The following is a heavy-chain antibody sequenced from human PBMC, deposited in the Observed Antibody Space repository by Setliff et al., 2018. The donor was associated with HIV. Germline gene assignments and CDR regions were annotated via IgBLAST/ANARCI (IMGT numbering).Heavy chain of an antibody. V-gene: IGHV4-59*01. CDR2: IFYTGNT. J-gene: IGHJ6*03. D-gene: IGHD2-2*01. CDR3: VRGFCSSTTCYEDYYYMDV. Sequence: SETLSLTCTVSGGSISGYYWSWIRQPPGKGLEWIGTIFYTGNTNYNPSLKSRVTLSGGMSENQLFLRLTSVTAADTAVYYCVRGFCSSTTCYEDYYYMDVWGKGGTVTVSS. CDR1: GGSISGYY.